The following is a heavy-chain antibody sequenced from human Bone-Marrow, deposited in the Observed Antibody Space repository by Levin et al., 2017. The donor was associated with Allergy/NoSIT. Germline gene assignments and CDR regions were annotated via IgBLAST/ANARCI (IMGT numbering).Heavy chain of an antibody. Sequence: PWGSLTLSPAASGFTPRSYAMSWVRQAPGKGLEWVSAISGSGGSTYYADSVTFLFPLSRDNSKTTLYLQMNSLRAEDTDVYYWAKAREYYDSSGYYEYWGKGTLGNVSS. J-gene: IGHJ4*02. D-gene: IGHD3-22*01. CDR3: AKAREYYDSSGYYEY. V-gene: IGHV3-23*01. CDR1: GFTPRSYA. CDR2: ISGSGGST.